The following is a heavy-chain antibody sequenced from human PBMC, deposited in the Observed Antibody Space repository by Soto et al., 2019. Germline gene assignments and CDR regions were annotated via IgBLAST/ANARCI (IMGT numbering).Heavy chain of an antibody. Sequence: GGSLRLSCVASGFSFSDYYMSWIRQAPGKGLEWVSYISSRSSYTNYADSVKGRFTISRDNAKNSLYLHMNSLRAEDTAVYYCARENDYTVGYYYGMDVWGQGTTVTVSS. J-gene: IGHJ6*02. V-gene: IGHV3-11*06. CDR1: GFSFSDYY. D-gene: IGHD4-4*01. CDR3: ARENDYTVGYYYGMDV. CDR2: ISSRSSYT.